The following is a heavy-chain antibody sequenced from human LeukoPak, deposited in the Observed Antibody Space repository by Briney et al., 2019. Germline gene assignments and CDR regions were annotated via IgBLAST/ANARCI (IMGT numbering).Heavy chain of an antibody. J-gene: IGHJ6*02. CDR3: ARECAIVLCTYYYGMDV. D-gene: IGHD2-2*02. V-gene: IGHV3-21*04. CDR2: ISGSSSHV. Sequence: GGSLRLSCEASGFSFSIYNMNWVRLAPGKGLEWVSSISGSSSHVWYADSVKGRFTSSRDNAKNSLYLQMSSLRVEDTAVYYCARECAIVLCTYYYGMDVWGQGTTVTVSS. CDR1: GFSFSIYN.